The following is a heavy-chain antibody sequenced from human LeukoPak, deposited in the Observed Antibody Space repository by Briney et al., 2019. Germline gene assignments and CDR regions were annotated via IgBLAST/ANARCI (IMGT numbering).Heavy chain of an antibody. Sequence: SETLSLTCTVSGGSISSYYWSWIRRPPGKGLEWIGYIYFSGSTNYNPSLKSRVTISVDTSKNQFSLKLSSVTAADTAVYYCARVDGYNYAFDIWGQGTMVTVSS. D-gene: IGHD5-24*01. V-gene: IGHV4-59*01. CDR1: GGSISSYY. CDR3: ARVDGYNYAFDI. CDR2: IYFSGST. J-gene: IGHJ3*02.